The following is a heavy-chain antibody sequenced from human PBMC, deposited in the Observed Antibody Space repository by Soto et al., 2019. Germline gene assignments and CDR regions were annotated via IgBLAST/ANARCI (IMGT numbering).Heavy chain of an antibody. CDR1: GYTFTGYY. CDR2: INPNSGST. Sequence: GASVKVSCKASGYTFTGYYMHWVRQAPGQGLEWMGWINPNSGSTCYADSVKGRFTISRDNSKNTLYLQMNSLRAEDTAVYYCAKTYSSGWYDWYFDLWGRGTLVTVSS. J-gene: IGHJ2*01. CDR3: AKTYSSGWYDWYFDL. D-gene: IGHD6-19*01. V-gene: IGHV1-2*02.